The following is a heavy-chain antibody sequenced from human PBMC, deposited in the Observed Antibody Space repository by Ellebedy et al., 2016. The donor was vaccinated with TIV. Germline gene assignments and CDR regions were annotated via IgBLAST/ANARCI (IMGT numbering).Heavy chain of an antibody. CDR2: GYQSGIT. Sequence: GSLRLXXTVSSHSISSGYDWLYNWGWIRQSPGKGLEWIGSGYQSGITYYNPSLKSRVTISVDTSKNQFSLKLSSVTAADTGVYYCARPLMLSGTIDYWGQGTLVTVSS. D-gene: IGHD2-8*01. V-gene: IGHV4-38-2*02. CDR3: ARPLMLSGTIDY. CDR1: SHSISSGYD. J-gene: IGHJ4*02.